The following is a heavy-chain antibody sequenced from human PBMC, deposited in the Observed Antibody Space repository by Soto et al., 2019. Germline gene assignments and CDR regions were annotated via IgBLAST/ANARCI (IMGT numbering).Heavy chain of an antibody. V-gene: IGHV3-33*01. D-gene: IGHD3-22*01. CDR3: AERGGGGYDSNNVHSSGLLMGPS. CDR1: GFIFSNYG. J-gene: IGHJ4*02. CDR2: IYYDGRFE. Sequence: GGSLSLSCAASGFIFSNYGMHWVRQAPGKGLEWVALIYYDGRFENYADSVKGRFTISRDNSKSTLWLRMRSLRVEDTAVYYCAERGGGGYDSNNVHSSGLLMGPSWGQGTLVTVSS.